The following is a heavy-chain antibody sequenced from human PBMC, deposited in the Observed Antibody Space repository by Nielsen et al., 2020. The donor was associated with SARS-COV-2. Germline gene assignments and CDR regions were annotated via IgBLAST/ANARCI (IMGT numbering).Heavy chain of an antibody. Sequence: GESLKISCAASGFTLSNYNMHWVRQGPGKGLEWVGNIKLDGSEKYYVDSVKGRFPISRDNARNTLYLQMNSLRVEDTAVYYCARVGSYGDPEYLDYWGQGALVTVSS. CDR1: GFTLSNYN. CDR2: IKLDGSEK. D-gene: IGHD4/OR15-4a*01. CDR3: ARVGSYGDPEYLDY. V-gene: IGHV3-7*01. J-gene: IGHJ4*02.